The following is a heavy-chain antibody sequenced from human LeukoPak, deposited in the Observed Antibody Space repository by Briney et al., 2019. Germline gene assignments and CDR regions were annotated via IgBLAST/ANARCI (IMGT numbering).Heavy chain of an antibody. Sequence: PSETLSLACTVSGGSISSYYWSWIRQPPGKGLGWIGEINHSGSTNYNPSLKSRVTISVDTSKNQFSLKLSSVTAADTAVYYCARGTPQNSSGWYRVSPKYVYYYGMDVWGQGTTVTVSS. V-gene: IGHV4-34*01. CDR2: INHSGST. CDR1: GGSISSYY. D-gene: IGHD6-19*01. CDR3: ARGTPQNSSGWYRVSPKYVYYYGMDV. J-gene: IGHJ6*02.